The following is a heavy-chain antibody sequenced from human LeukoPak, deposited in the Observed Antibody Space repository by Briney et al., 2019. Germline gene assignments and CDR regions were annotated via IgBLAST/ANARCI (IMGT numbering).Heavy chain of an antibody. CDR1: GYTFTGYY. V-gene: IGHV1-2*02. CDR2: INPNSGGT. J-gene: IGHJ4*02. Sequence: ASVKVSCKASGYTFTGYYMHWVRQAPGQGLEWMGWINPNSGGTNYARNFQGRVTMTRDTSITTAYMELSRLRSDDTAVYYCARDPAQNIAVAADFDYWGQGTLVTVSS. CDR3: ARDPAQNIAVAADFDY. D-gene: IGHD6-19*01.